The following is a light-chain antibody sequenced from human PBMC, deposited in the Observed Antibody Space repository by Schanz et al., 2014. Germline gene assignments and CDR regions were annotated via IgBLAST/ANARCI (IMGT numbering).Light chain of an antibody. V-gene: IGKV3-20*01. CDR1: QSVSSSY. Sequence: EIALTQSPGTVSLSAGERAALSCRASQSVSSSYLAWYQQKPGQPPRLLIYAASSRATGIPDRFSGSGSGTYFTLTISRLEPEDFAVYYCQHYDSAPPFAFGQGTKLEIK. J-gene: IGKJ2*01. CDR3: QHYDSAPPFA. CDR2: AAS.